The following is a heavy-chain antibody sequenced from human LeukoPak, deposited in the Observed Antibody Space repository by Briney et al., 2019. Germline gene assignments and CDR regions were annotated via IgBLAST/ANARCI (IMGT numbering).Heavy chain of an antibody. J-gene: IGHJ4*02. CDR3: ARADSGGYYVAYWY. V-gene: IGHV1-69*04. CDR2: IIPIFGIA. Sequence: ASVKVSCKASGGTFSSYAISWVRQAPGQGLEWMGRIIPIFGIANYAQKFQGRVTVTTDTSTSTAYMELRSLRSDDTAVYYCARADSGGYYVAYWYWGQGTLVTVSS. CDR1: GGTFSSYA. D-gene: IGHD3-22*01.